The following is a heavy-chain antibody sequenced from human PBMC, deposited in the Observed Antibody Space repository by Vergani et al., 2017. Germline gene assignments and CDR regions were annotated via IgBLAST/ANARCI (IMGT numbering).Heavy chain of an antibody. Sequence: EVQLLESGGGLVQPGGSLRLTCAASEFTFSNYAMNWVRQAPGKGLEWVSGISCSGVSAYYTDSVKGRFTISRDNFKNMLFLQMNNLRTEDTAIYYCANQYFVSCNYLFDYGGQGTLVTVSS. V-gene: IGHV3-23*01. D-gene: IGHD3-9*01. J-gene: IGHJ4*02. CDR1: EFTFSNYA. CDR2: ISCSGVSA. CDR3: ANQYFVSCNYLFDY.